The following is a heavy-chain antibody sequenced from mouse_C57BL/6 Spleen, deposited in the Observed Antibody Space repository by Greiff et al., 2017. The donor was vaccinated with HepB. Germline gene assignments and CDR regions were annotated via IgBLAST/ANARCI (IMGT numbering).Heavy chain of an antibody. D-gene: IGHD1-1*01. J-gene: IGHJ2*01. Sequence: VQLQESGAELVKPGASVKISCKASGYAFSSYWMNWVKQRPGKGLEWIGQIYPGDGDTNYNGKFKGKATLTADKSSSAAYMQLSSLTSEASAVYFCARSGYYSSRDYFDAWGQGTTLTVSS. CDR1: GYAFSSYW. CDR3: ARSGYYSSRDYFDA. CDR2: IYPGDGDT. V-gene: IGHV1-80*01.